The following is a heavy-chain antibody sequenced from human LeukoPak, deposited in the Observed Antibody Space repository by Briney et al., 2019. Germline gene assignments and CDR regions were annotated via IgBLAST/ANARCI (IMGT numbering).Heavy chain of an antibody. CDR1: GGSISSGGYY. V-gene: IGHV4-31*11. Sequence: PSETLSLTCAVSGGSISSGGYYWGWVRQHPGKGLEGIGYIYYSGSTYYNPSLKSRVTISVDKSKNQFSLKLSSVTAADTAVYYCARDLGRDYGGNSGGHWGQGTLVTVSS. D-gene: IGHD4-23*01. J-gene: IGHJ1*01. CDR2: IYYSGST. CDR3: ARDLGRDYGGNSGGH.